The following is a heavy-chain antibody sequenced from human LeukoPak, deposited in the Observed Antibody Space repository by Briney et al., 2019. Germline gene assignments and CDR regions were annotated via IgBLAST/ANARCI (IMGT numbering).Heavy chain of an antibody. CDR1: GGSISSYY. Sequence: SETLSLTCTVSGGSISSYYWSWIRQPPGKGLEWIGYIYYSGSTNYNPSPKGRVTISVDTSKNQFSLKLSSVTAADTAVYYCARHPSSSYGSGSFSDYWGQGTLVTVSS. CDR2: IYYSGST. V-gene: IGHV4-59*08. D-gene: IGHD3-10*01. CDR3: ARHPSSSYGSGSFSDY. J-gene: IGHJ4*02.